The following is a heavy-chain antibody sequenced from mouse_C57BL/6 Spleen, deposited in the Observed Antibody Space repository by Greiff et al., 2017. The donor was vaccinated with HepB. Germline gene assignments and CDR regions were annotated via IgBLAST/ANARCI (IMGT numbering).Heavy chain of an antibody. V-gene: IGHV1-85*01. CDR1: GYTFTSYD. J-gene: IGHJ2*01. D-gene: IGHD4-1*01. CDR2: IYPRDGST. CDR3: ARSWGDY. Sequence: QVHVKQSGPELVKPGASVKLSCKASGYTFTSYDINWVKQRPGQGLEWIGWIYPRDGSTKYNEKFKGKATLTVDTSSSTAYMELHSLTSEDSAVYFCARSWGDYWGQGTTLTVSS.